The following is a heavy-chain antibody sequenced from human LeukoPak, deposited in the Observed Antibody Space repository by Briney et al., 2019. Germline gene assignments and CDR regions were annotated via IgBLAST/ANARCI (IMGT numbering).Heavy chain of an antibody. CDR3: ARDAEPYIAARCRWFDP. D-gene: IGHD6-6*01. Sequence: AASVKVSCKASGYTFTGYYMHWVRQAPGQGLEWMGWINPNSGGTNYAQKLQGRVTMTTDTSTSTAYMELRSLRSDDTAAYYCARDAEPYIAARCRWFDPWGQGTLVTVSS. CDR2: INPNSGGT. CDR1: GYTFTGYY. J-gene: IGHJ5*02. V-gene: IGHV1-2*02.